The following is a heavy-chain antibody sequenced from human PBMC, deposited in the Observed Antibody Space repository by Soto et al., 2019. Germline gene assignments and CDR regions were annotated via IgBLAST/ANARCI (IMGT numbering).Heavy chain of an antibody. CDR2: INPSGGST. Sequence: ASVKGSCKASGYTFTSYYMHWVRQAPGQGLEWMGIINPSGGSTSYAQKFQGRVTMTRDTSTSTVYMELSSLRSEDTAVYYCARDLGLDIVAATPGQGNYYYMDVWGKGTTVTVSS. D-gene: IGHD5-12*01. CDR3: ARDLGLDIVAATPGQGNYYYMDV. V-gene: IGHV1-46*03. J-gene: IGHJ6*03. CDR1: GYTFTSYY.